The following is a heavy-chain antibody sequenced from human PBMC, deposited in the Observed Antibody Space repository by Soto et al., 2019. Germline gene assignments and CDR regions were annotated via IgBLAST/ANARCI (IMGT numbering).Heavy chain of an antibody. J-gene: IGHJ6*02. CDR1: GGSFSGYY. CDR2: INHSGST. CDR3: ARNMATVTYYYYYYGMDV. V-gene: IGHV4-34*01. D-gene: IGHD4-17*01. Sequence: LSLTCAVYGGSFSGYYWSWIRQPPGKGLEWIGEINHSGSTNYNPSLKSRVTISVDTSKNQFSLKLSSVTAADTAVYYCARNMATVTYYYYYYGMDVWGQGTTVTVSS.